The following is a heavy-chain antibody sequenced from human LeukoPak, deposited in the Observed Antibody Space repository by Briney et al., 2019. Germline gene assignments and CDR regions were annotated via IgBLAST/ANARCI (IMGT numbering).Heavy chain of an antibody. D-gene: IGHD3-10*01. V-gene: IGHV3-7*01. CDR3: VRDRGWFHFDL. Sequence: GGSLRLSCAASGFTLRTYWMTWIRQAPGKGLEWVAHNKEDGTDKSYLDSVKGRFTISRDNTKNSLFLQLNSLRAEDTAVYYCVRDRGWFHFDLWGRGTLVTVSS. CDR1: GFTLRTYW. J-gene: IGHJ4*02. CDR2: NKEDGTDK.